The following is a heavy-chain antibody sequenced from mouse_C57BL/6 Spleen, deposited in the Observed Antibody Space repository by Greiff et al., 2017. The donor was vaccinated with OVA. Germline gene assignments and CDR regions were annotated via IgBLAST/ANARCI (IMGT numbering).Heavy chain of an antibody. V-gene: IGHV1-26*01. CDR2: INPNNGGT. CDR3: ARQLWGAMDY. J-gene: IGHJ4*01. D-gene: IGHD1-1*02. Sequence: EVKLQQSGPELVKPGASVKISCKASGYTFTDYYMNWVKQSHGKSLEWIGDINPNNGGTSYNQKFKGKATLTVDKSSSTAYMELRSLTSEDSAVYYCARQLWGAMDYWGQGTSVTVSS. CDR1: GYTFTDYY.